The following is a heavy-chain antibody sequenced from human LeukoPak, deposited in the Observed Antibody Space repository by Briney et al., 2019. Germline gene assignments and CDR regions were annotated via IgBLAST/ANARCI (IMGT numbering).Heavy chain of an antibody. CDR1: GFTFSSYA. CDR2: ISYDGSNK. V-gene: IGHV3-30*04. Sequence: GRSLRLSCAASGFTFSSYAMHWVRQAPGKGLEWVAVISYDGSNKYYADSVKGRFTISRDNSKNTLYLQMNSLRAEDTAVYYRARDRGGLEVRGVIKNYFDYWGQGTLVTVSS. J-gene: IGHJ4*02. CDR3: ARDRGGLEVRGVIKNYFDY. D-gene: IGHD3-10*01.